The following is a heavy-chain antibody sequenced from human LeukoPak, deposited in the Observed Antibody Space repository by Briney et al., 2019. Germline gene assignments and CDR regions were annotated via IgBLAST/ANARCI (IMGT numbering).Heavy chain of an antibody. V-gene: IGHV1-69*05. D-gene: IGHD3-22*01. CDR2: IIPIFGTA. Sequence: ASVKVSCKASGYTFTGYYMHWVRQAPGQGLEWMGGIIPIFGTANYAQKFQGRVTITTDESTSTAYMELSSLRSEDTAVYYCARERDYYDSSGYYLFDPWGQGTLVTVSS. J-gene: IGHJ5*02. CDR1: GYTFTGYY. CDR3: ARERDYYDSSGYYLFDP.